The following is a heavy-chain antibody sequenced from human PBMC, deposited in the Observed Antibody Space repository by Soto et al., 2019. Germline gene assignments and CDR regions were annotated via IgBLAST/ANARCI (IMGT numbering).Heavy chain of an antibody. D-gene: IGHD3-16*01. CDR1: GDSVSGNSAA. J-gene: IGHJ4*02. Sequence: SQTLSLTCAISGDSVSGNSAAWNWIRQSPSRGLEWLGRTYYRSRWYNDYAVSVKSRITVTPDTSKNQFSLHLNSVTPEDTAVYYCARELPYYVSSDSYLDYWGQGALVTVSS. V-gene: IGHV6-1*01. CDR2: TYYRSRWYN. CDR3: ARELPYYVSSDSYLDY.